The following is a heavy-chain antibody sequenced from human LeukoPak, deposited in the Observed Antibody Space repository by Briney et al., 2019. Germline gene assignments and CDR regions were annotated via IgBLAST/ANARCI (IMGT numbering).Heavy chain of an antibody. CDR3: AKDSGAPAAMRGYFDY. Sequence: PGGSLRLSCAASGFTFSGYWMHWVRQGPGKGLVWVSRINTDGSSASYADSVKGRFTISRDNSKNTLYLQMNSLRAEDTAVYYCAKDSGAPAAMRGYFDYWGQGTLVTVSS. J-gene: IGHJ4*02. V-gene: IGHV3-74*01. CDR2: INTDGSSA. CDR1: GFTFSGYW. D-gene: IGHD2-2*01.